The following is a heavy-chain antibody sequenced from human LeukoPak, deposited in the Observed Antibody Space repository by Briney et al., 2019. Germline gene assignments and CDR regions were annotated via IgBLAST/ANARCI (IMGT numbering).Heavy chain of an antibody. J-gene: IGHJ4*02. CDR3: ARVEYCTKGVCINFDL. Sequence: ASVKVSCKASGYTFTGPYIHWMRQAPGQGLEWMGWINPNSGGRKYAQKFLGRLTVTSDTSTSTAYLELSGLRADDTAAYYCARVEYCTKGVCINFDLWGQGTLVTVSS. V-gene: IGHV1-2*02. CDR1: GYTFTGPY. CDR2: INPNSGGR. D-gene: IGHD2-8*01.